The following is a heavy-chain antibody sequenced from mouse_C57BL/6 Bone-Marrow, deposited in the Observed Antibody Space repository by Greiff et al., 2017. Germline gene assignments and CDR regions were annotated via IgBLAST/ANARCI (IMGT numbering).Heavy chain of an antibody. CDR1: GFTFSSYG. Sequence: EVKLMESGGDLVKPGGSLKLSCAASGFTFSSYGMSWVRQTPDKRLEWVATISSGGSYTYYPASVKGRFTISRDNAKNTLYLQMSSLKSEDTAMYYCARQRGYYYGSSPWFAYWGQGTLVTVSA. V-gene: IGHV5-6*01. D-gene: IGHD1-1*01. J-gene: IGHJ3*01. CDR3: ARQRGYYYGSSPWFAY. CDR2: ISSGGSYT.